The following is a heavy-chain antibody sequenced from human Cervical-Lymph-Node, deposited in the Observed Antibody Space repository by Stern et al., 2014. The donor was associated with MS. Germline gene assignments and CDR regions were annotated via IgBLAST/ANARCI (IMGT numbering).Heavy chain of an antibody. V-gene: IGHV4-59*01. Sequence: QVQLQESGPGLVKPSETLSLTCTVSGGSISSYYWSWIRQPPGKGLEWIGYIYYSGSTNYNPSLKSRVTISVDTSKNQFSLKLSSVTAADTAVYYCARGGSHDYWGQGTLVTVSS. CDR1: GGSISSYY. D-gene: IGHD3-16*01. CDR3: ARGGSHDY. J-gene: IGHJ4*02. CDR2: IYYSGST.